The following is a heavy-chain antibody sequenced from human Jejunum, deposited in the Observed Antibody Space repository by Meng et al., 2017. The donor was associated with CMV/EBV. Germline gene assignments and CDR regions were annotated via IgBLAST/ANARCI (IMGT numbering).Heavy chain of an antibody. CDR3: VKDLFYSFDY. CDR2: IAHDRSTK. J-gene: IGHJ4*02. V-gene: IGHV3-30*02. CDR1: GFTFSSSA. D-gene: IGHD4-11*01. Sequence: VESGGGVVPPGGSLRLSCAASGFTFSSSAMHWVRQFPGKGLEWVSFIAHDRSTKTYTDSVKGRFTISRDDSKNTVYLEMNSLRVEDTAVYYCVKDLFYSFDYWGQGSLVTVSS.